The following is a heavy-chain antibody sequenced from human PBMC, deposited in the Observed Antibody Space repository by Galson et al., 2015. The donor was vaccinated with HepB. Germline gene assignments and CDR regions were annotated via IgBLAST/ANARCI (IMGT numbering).Heavy chain of an antibody. V-gene: IGHV3-30-3*01. Sequence: SLRLSCAASGFTLSGYAMHWVRQAPGKGLEWMAVISSDGSTKHYADSVKGRFTISRDNSKNTLYLEMNSLRAEDAAVYYCARDYGSYSGGGWYSVAFDFWGRGTMVTVSS. J-gene: IGHJ3*01. CDR2: ISSDGSTK. CDR1: GFTLSGYA. CDR3: ARDYGSYSGGGWYSVAFDF. D-gene: IGHD2-15*01.